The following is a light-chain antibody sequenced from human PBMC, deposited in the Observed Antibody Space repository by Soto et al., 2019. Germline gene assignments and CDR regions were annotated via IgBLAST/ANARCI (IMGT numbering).Light chain of an antibody. Sequence: DLQMTQSPSSLSASVGDRVTITCQVSHDITNYLNWYQHKPGKAPKLLIYGASNLETGVPSRFSGSGSGTDFTFTISSLQPEDIATYYCQYCDYLPLFGPGTTVDFK. J-gene: IGKJ3*01. CDR3: QYCDYLPL. CDR2: GAS. V-gene: IGKV1-33*01. CDR1: HDITNY.